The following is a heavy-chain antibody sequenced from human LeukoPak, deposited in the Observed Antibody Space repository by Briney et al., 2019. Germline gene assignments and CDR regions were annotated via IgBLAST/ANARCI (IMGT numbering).Heavy chain of an antibody. V-gene: IGHV4-30-2*05. J-gene: IGHJ6*02. Sequence: TPSQTLSLTCAVSGGSISSGGYSWSWIRQPPGKGLEWIGYIYHSGSTYYNPSLKSRVTISVDTSKNQFSLKLSSVTAADTAVYYCARDQVVVVPAARAYYYYYGMDVWGQGTTVTVSS. CDR1: GGSISSGGYS. D-gene: IGHD2-2*01. CDR2: IYHSGST. CDR3: ARDQVVVVPAARAYYYYYGMDV.